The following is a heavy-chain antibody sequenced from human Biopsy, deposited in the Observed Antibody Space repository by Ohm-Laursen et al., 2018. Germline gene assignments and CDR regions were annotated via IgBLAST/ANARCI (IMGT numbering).Heavy chain of an antibody. Sequence: GSLRLSCAASGFTFTSYAMHWVRQVPGKGLEWVSVINTSGGSTHYAVSVKGRFTISRDNSKNTLYLRMNSLRAEDTAVYYCAKPADSYGSEFYFDYWGQGTLVTVPS. CDR2: INTSGGST. J-gene: IGHJ4*02. CDR1: GFTFTSYA. D-gene: IGHD4-17*01. V-gene: IGHV3-23*01. CDR3: AKPADSYGSEFYFDY.